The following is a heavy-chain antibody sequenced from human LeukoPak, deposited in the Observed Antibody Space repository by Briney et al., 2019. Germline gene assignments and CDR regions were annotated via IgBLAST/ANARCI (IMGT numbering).Heavy chain of an antibody. V-gene: IGHV3-23*01. CDR3: AKRLYDSSGYYQPIAIDY. CDR2: ISGSGGST. J-gene: IGHJ4*02. Sequence: GGSLRLSCAASGFTFSSYAMSWVRQAPGKGLEWVSAISGSGGSTYYADSVKGRFTISRDNSKNTLYLQMNSLRAEDTAVYYCAKRLYDSSGYYQPIAIDYWGQGTLVTVSS. D-gene: IGHD3-22*01. CDR1: GFTFSSYA.